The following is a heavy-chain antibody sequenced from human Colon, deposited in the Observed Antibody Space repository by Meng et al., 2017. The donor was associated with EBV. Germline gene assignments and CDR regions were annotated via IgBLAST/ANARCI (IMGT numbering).Heavy chain of an antibody. D-gene: IGHD2-21*01. Sequence: QFQGLAPGLVDASVTLALTCTVSGGSMGIGNYCWCWIRQAPGKGLEWIGYFHHIGSAYYNPSLKSLVSISVDTSMNQFPPNLNSMTAADTAVYYCSSFDHIPRRNYFDYWGQGTLVTVSS. J-gene: IGHJ4*02. V-gene: IGHV4-30-4*01. CDR3: SSFDHIPRRNYFDY. CDR1: GGSMGIGNYC. CDR2: FHHIGSA.